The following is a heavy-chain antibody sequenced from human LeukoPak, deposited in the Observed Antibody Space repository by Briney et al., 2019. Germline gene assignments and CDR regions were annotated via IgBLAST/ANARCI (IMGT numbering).Heavy chain of an antibody. CDR3: ATRGFFRGVPTGFDP. J-gene: IGHJ5*02. V-gene: IGHV1-46*01. CDR2: INPSGGST. D-gene: IGHD3-10*01. Sequence: ASVKVSCKASGYTFTGYYMHWVRQAPGQGLEWMGIINPSGGSTSYAQKFQGRVTMTRDTSTSTVYMELSSLRSEDTAVYYCATRGFFRGVPTGFDPWGQGTLVTVSS. CDR1: GYTFTGYY.